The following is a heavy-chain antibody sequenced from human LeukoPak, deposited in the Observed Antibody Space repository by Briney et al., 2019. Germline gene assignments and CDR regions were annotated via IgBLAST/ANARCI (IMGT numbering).Heavy chain of an antibody. CDR2: TNQDGSDK. Sequence: GGSLRLSCAASGFTFSRFWMGWVRQVPGKGLEWVANTNQDGSDKYYVDSVKGRFTISRDNAKNSLYLQMDSLRAEDTALYYCARESYDYGSASCYLFDFWGQGTLVSVSS. CDR1: GFTFSRFW. J-gene: IGHJ4*02. V-gene: IGHV3-7*01. CDR3: ARESYDYGSASCYLFDF. D-gene: IGHD3-10*01.